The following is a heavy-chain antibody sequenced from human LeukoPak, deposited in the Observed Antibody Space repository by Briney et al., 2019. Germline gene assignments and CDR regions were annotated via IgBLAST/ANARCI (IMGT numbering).Heavy chain of an antibody. V-gene: IGHV4-39*07. CDR3: ARGMQGIVVVVAATSLGDWFDP. J-gene: IGHJ5*02. Sequence: SETLSLTCTVSGGSISSSSYYWGWIRQPPGKGLEWIGSIYYSGSTYYDPSLKSRVTISVDTSKNQFSLKLSSVTAADTAVYYCARGMQGIVVVVAATSLGDWFDPWGQGTLVTVSS. CDR2: IYYSGST. CDR1: GGSISSSSYY. D-gene: IGHD2-15*01.